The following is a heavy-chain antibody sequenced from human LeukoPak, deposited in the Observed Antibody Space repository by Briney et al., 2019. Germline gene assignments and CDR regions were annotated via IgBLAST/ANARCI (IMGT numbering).Heavy chain of an antibody. CDR3: TRHSDTYCIRANCYVVNFYGLDV. CDR2: IRSKANSYVT. Sequence: PGGSLRLSCAASGFTFSGSAMHWVRQASGKRLEWIGRIRSKANSYVTAYAVSVTGRFTISRDDSRNTAYLQMHSLSTEDTAVYYCTRHSDTYCIRANCYVVNFYGLDVWGQGTRVTVSS. V-gene: IGHV3-73*01. CDR1: GFTFSGSA. D-gene: IGHD2-2*01. J-gene: IGHJ6*02.